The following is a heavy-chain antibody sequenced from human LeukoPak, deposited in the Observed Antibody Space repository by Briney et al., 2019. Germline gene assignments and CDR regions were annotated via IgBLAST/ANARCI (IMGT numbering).Heavy chain of an antibody. D-gene: IGHD3-22*01. J-gene: IGHJ4*02. Sequence: GGSLLLSCAASGFIFSSYWMSWVRQAPGKGREWVATSNQDGSEKYYVDSVKGRFTISRDNAKNSLYLQMNSLRAEDTAVYYCARDRFLPYYYDPLDYWGQGTLVTVSS. CDR3: ARDRFLPYYYDPLDY. CDR1: GFIFSSYW. CDR2: SNQDGSEK. V-gene: IGHV3-7*01.